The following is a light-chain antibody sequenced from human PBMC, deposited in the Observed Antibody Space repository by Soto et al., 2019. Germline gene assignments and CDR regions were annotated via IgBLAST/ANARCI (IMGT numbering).Light chain of an antibody. CDR3: QQYSDWPPYT. CDR1: QSVRSN. Sequence: EIVRTQSPATLSVSPGERATLSCRASQSVRSNLAWYQQKPGQAPRLLIYGASTRATDIPARFSGSGSGTECTLTISSLQSEYFAVYYCQQYSDWPPYTFGQGTKLEIE. CDR2: GAS. J-gene: IGKJ2*01. V-gene: IGKV3-15*01.